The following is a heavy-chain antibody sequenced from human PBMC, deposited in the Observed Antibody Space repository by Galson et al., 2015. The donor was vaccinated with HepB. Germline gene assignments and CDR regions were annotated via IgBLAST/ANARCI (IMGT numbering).Heavy chain of an antibody. D-gene: IGHD6-19*01. V-gene: IGHV3-23*01. J-gene: IGHJ2*01. CDR3: AKAVAGFWFFDL. Sequence: LRLSCAASGFPFNSYAMNWVRQAPGKGLEWVSTFSGSGSTYYADSVKGRFTASGDNSKNTLYLQMSSLRAEDTAIYYCAKAVAGFWFFDLWGRGTLVTVSS. CDR2: FSGSGST. CDR1: GFPFNSYA.